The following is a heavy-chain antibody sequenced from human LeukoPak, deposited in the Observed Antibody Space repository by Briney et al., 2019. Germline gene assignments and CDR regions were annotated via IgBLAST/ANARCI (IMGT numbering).Heavy chain of an antibody. D-gene: IGHD6-13*01. V-gene: IGHV4-38-2*01. J-gene: IGHJ4*02. Sequence: SETLSLTCAVSGYSISSGYYWGWIRQPPGQTLGWIGSIYHTGSTYYNPSLKSRVTISVDTSKNQFSLKLSSVTAADTAVYYCARGTGYSSSWYNYWGQGTLVTVSS. CDR1: GYSISSGYY. CDR3: ARGTGYSSSWYNY. CDR2: IYHTGST.